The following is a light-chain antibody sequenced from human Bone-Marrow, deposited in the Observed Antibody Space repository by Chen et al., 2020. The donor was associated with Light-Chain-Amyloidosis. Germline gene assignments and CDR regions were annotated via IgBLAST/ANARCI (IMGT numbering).Light chain of an antibody. CDR2: EDS. V-gene: IGLV3-21*02. J-gene: IGLJ3*02. CDR1: KIGSTS. CDR3: QVWDRSSDRPV. Sequence: SYVLTQPSSVSVAPGQTATIACGGNKIGSTSVHWYQQTPGQAPLLVGYEDSDRPSGIPERLSGSNSGNTATLTISRVEAGDEADYYCQVWDRSSDRPVFGGGTKLTVL.